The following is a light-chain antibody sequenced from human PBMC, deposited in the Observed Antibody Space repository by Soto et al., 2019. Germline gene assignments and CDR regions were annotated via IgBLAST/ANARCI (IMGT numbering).Light chain of an antibody. CDR1: NSNIGAGYD. V-gene: IGLV1-40*01. CDR2: GNS. J-gene: IGLJ3*02. Sequence: QSVLTQPPSVSGAPGQRVTISCTGYNSNIGAGYDVHWYQQLPGTAPKLLIYGNSNRPSGVPDRFSASKSGTSASLAITGLQDEDEADYYCQSYDSSLSAWVFGGGTKLTVL. CDR3: QSYDSSLSAWV.